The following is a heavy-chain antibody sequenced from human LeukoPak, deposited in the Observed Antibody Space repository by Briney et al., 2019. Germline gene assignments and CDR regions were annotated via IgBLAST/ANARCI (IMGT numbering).Heavy chain of an antibody. Sequence: PGGSLRLSCAASGFTFNIYAMSWVRQAPGKGLEWVSAISDSGGSSYYADSVKGRFTISRDNSKNTLYLETNGLRAEDTAVYYCAKDQMASCCNHLDYWGQGTLVTVSS. CDR1: GFTFNIYA. V-gene: IGHV3-23*01. D-gene: IGHD2-2*01. J-gene: IGHJ4*02. CDR3: AKDQMASCCNHLDY. CDR2: ISDSGGSS.